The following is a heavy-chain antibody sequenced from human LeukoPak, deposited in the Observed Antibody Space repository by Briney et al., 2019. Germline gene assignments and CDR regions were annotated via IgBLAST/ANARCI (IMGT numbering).Heavy chain of an antibody. CDR3: AKDPAGGTTVTTMGFDY. V-gene: IGHV3-23*01. CDR2: ISGSGGST. Sequence: PGGSLRLSCAASGFPFSTYVMSWVRQAPGKGLEWVSGISGSGGSTYYADSVKGRFTISRDNSKNTLYLQMNSLRAEDTAVYYCAKDPAGGTTVTTMGFDYWGQGTLVTVSS. J-gene: IGHJ4*02. D-gene: IGHD4-17*01. CDR1: GFPFSTYV.